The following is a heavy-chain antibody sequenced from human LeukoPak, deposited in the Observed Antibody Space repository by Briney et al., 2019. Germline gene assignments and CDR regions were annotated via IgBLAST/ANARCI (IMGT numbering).Heavy chain of an antibody. Sequence: SETLSLTCIVSGGSISSYYWSWIRQPPGKGLEWIGRIYICGTTNYNPSLKSRVTISIDTSKNQFSLKLSSVTAADTAVYYCARGTLRALRLGEFDYWGQGTLVTASS. D-gene: IGHD3-16*01. CDR3: ARGTLRALRLGEFDY. CDR1: GGSISSYY. V-gene: IGHV4-4*08. J-gene: IGHJ4*02. CDR2: IYICGTT.